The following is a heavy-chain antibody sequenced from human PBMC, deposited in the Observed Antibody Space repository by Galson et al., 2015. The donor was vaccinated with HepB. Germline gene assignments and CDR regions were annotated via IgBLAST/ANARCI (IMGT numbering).Heavy chain of an antibody. V-gene: IGHV3-30*02. CDR1: GFTFSNYG. Sequence: SLRLSCAASGFTFSNYGMHWVRQAPGKGPEWVTFIRYDGSKIYYADSVKGRFTVSRDNSKNTLYLQTNSLRAEDTAVYYCAKDQGYHYASGAGLDYWGQGTLVTVSS. J-gene: IGHJ4*02. D-gene: IGHD3-10*01. CDR3: AKDQGYHYASGAGLDY. CDR2: IRYDGSKI.